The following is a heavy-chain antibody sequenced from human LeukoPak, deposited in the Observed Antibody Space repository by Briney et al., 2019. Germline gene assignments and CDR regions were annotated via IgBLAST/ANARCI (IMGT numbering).Heavy chain of an antibody. V-gene: IGHV4-4*07. Sequence: SETLSPTCTVCSGSISSYDWGWVRQPPGKGLEWIGRIYTTGTTHYNPSLKSRVTMSMDTSTNQFSLNLRSMTAADTAVYYCGRQGYTASYYFLDYWSQGTLVAVS. CDR1: SGSISSYD. CDR3: GRQGYTASYYFLDY. J-gene: IGHJ4*02. CDR2: IYTTGTT. D-gene: IGHD1-26*01.